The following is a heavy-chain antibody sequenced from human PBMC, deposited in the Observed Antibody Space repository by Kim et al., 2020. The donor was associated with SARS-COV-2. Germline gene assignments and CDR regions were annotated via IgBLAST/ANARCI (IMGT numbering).Heavy chain of an antibody. Sequence: GESLKISCKGSGYSFTSYWISWVRQMPGKGLEWMGRIDPSDSYTNYSPSFQGHVTISADKSISTAYLQWSRLKASDTAMYYCPRQALSCYCGSGTNDYWGQGTLVTVSS. D-gene: IGHD3-10*01. V-gene: IGHV5-10-1*01. J-gene: IGHJ4*02. CDR1: GYSFTSYW. CDR2: IDPSDSYT. CDR3: PRQALSCYCGSGTNDY.